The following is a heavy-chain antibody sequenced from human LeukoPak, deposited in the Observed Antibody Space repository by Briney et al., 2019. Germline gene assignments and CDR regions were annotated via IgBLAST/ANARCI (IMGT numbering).Heavy chain of an antibody. CDR3: AVNSTRHTFDI. J-gene: IGHJ3*02. D-gene: IGHD5-24*01. CDR2: VYYSGST. V-gene: IGHV4-59*08. CDR1: GGSISTYY. Sequence: SETLSLTCTVSGGSISTYYWSWIRDSPGKGLEGIGSVYYSGSTNYNPSLKSRVSISVDTSKNQFSLVLSSVTAADTAVYYCAVNSTRHTFDIWGQGTMVTVSS.